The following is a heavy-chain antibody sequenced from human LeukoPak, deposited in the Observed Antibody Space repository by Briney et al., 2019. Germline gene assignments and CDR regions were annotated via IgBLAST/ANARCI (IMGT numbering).Heavy chain of an antibody. J-gene: IGHJ3*02. D-gene: IGHD2-15*01. CDR1: GYAFTSYG. Sequence: ASVTVSCKGSGYAFTSYGIRWVRQAPGQGLEWMGWISAYNGNTNYAPKLQGRVTMTTDTSTSTAYMQLRRLRSDATAVYHCAREDCSGGSCYSLSLTPVFHVFDIWGQGTMVTVSS. CDR2: ISAYNGNT. CDR3: AREDCSGGSCYSLSLTPVFHVFDI. V-gene: IGHV1-18*01.